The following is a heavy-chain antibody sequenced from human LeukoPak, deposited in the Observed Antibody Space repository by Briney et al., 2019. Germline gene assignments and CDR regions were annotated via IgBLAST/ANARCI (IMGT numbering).Heavy chain of an antibody. D-gene: IGHD1-26*01. J-gene: IGHJ5*02. V-gene: IGHV3-73*01. CDR3: TRDSGTYNWFDP. CDR1: GFTFSGSA. CDR2: IYKKDKGSATAT. Sequence: PGEPLRLSCAASGFTFSGSAIHWVRQSSGKGLEWVGQIYKKDKGSATATAYAASVKGRFTISRDDSINTAYLQMKSLKTEDTALYYCTRDSGTYNWFDPWGQGTLVTVSS.